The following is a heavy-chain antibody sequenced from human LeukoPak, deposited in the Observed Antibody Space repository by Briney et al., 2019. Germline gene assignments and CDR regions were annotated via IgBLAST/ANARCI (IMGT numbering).Heavy chain of an antibody. J-gene: IGHJ3*02. V-gene: IGHV1-2*02. CDR1: GYTLTGYY. CDR2: INPNRGGT. D-gene: IGHD1-1*01. CDR3: ARDLEGAFDI. Sequence: ASVKVSCKASGYTLTGYYMHSVRQAPGQGLEWMGWINPNRGGTNYAQKVQGRVTRTRDTSISTAYMELSRLRSDDTAVYYGARDLEGAFDIWGQGTMVTVSS.